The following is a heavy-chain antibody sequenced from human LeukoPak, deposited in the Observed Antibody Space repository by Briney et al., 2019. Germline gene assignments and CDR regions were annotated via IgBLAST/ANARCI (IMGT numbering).Heavy chain of an antibody. CDR2: IYHSVST. J-gene: IGHJ5*01. D-gene: IGHD4-23*01. CDR1: RDSICGVRYS. CDR3: ARGVTRNNWFDS. V-gene: IGHV4-30-2*01. Sequence: ASQTLSLSPADSRDSICGVRYSWRSVRQPPGRGMGCIGYIYHSVSTYYHPSLKSPVTISVDRSKNQFTLKLSSVTAADKAVYYCARGVTRNNWFDSWGQGTLVTVSS.